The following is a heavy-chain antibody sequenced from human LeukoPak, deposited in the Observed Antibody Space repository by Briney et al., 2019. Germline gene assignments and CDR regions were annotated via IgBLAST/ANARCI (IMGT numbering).Heavy chain of an antibody. Sequence: PGGSLRFSCAASGFTFGRYAMQWVRQAPGKGLEFVSTISSDGGTTFYASSVKGRFTISRDNSKNTLYLQMGSLRAEDMALCYCARNYYDTTGPFAAFDIWGQGTMVTVSS. CDR1: GFTFGRYA. CDR2: ISSDGGTT. J-gene: IGHJ3*02. D-gene: IGHD3-22*01. CDR3: ARNYYDTTGPFAAFDI. V-gene: IGHV3-64*01.